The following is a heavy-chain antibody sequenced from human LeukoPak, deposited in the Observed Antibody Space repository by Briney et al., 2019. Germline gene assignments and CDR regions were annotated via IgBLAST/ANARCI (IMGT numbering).Heavy chain of an antibody. Sequence: GGSLRLSCAASGLTVSSSYMSWVRQAPGKGLEWVSIIYNDGSTYYSDSMKGRFTISRDNSKNTLYLQVNSLRAEDTAMYYCARNILFAFDIWGQGTMVTVSS. CDR1: GLTVSSSY. J-gene: IGHJ3*02. CDR3: ARNILFAFDI. V-gene: IGHV3-53*01. CDR2: IYNDGST.